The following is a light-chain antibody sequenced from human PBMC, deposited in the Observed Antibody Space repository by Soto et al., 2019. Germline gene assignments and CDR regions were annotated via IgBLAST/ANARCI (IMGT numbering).Light chain of an antibody. CDR1: SSDVGGYNY. CDR2: DVS. Sequence: QSALTQPASVSGSPGQSITISCTGTSSDVGGYNYVSWYQQHPGKAPKLMIYDVSNRPSGVSNRFSGSKSGNTASLTISGLLAEDEADYYFSSYTSSSSYVFGTGTKLTVL. J-gene: IGLJ1*01. V-gene: IGLV2-14*01. CDR3: SSYTSSSSYV.